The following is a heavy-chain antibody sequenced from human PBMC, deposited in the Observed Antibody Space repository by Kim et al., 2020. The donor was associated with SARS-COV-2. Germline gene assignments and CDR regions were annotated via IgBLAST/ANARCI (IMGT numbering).Heavy chain of an antibody. J-gene: IGHJ4*02. V-gene: IGHV4-34*01. Sequence: SETLSLTCAVYGGSFSGYYWSWIRQPPGKGLEWIGEINHSGSTNYNPSLKSRVTISVDTSKNQFSLKLSSVTAADTAVYYCARGPMLYYYDSSGYYGWDYWGQGTLVTVSS. CDR3: ARGPMLYYYDSSGYYGWDY. CDR2: INHSGST. CDR1: GGSFSGYY. D-gene: IGHD3-22*01.